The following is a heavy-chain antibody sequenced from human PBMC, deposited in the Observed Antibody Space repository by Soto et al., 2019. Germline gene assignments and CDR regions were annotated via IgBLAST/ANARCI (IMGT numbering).Heavy chain of an antibody. J-gene: IGHJ4*02. Sequence: GGSLRLSCAASGFTFSGSAMHWVRQASGKGLEWVGRIRSKANSYATAYAASGKGRFTISRDDSKNTAYLQMNSLKTEDTAVYYCTRHDSSGPKGLWGQGTLVTVSS. CDR1: GFTFSGSA. CDR2: IRSKANSYAT. CDR3: TRHDSSGPKGL. V-gene: IGHV3-73*01. D-gene: IGHD3-22*01.